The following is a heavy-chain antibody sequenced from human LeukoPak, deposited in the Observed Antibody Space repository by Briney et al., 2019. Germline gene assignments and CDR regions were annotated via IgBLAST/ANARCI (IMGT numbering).Heavy chain of an antibody. J-gene: IGHJ4*02. CDR1: GGSISSGSYY. CDR3: ARVLRYYYGSGSYTYYFDY. CDR2: IYTSGST. D-gene: IGHD3-10*01. V-gene: IGHV4-61*02. Sequence: SETLSLTCTVSGGSISSGSYYWSWIRQPAGKGLEWIGRIYTSGSTNYNPSLKSRVTISVDTSKNQFSLKLSSVTAADTAVYYCARVLRYYYGSGSYTYYFDYWGQGTLVTVSS.